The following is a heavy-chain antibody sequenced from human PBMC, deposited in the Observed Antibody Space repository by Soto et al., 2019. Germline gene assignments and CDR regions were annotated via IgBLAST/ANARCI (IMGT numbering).Heavy chain of an antibody. J-gene: IGHJ4*02. CDR1: GFTFSSYS. V-gene: IGHV3-21*01. CDR3: ARDPYYDILTGYYERGDY. D-gene: IGHD3-9*01. CDR2: ISSSNYI. Sequence: EVQLVESGGGLVKPGGSLRLSCAASGFTFSSYSMNWVRQAPGKGLEWVSSISSSNYIYYADSVKGRFTISRDNAKNSLNRQMNSLRAEDTAVYYCARDPYYDILTGYYERGDYWGQGTLVTVSS.